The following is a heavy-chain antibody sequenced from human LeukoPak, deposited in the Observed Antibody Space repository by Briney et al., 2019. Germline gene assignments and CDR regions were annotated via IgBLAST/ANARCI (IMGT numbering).Heavy chain of an antibody. J-gene: IGHJ4*02. V-gene: IGHV2-5*01. CDR3: AHRATVAGTCFAY. CDR2: IYWNDDK. Sequence: TLSLTCTVSGGSISSYYWSWIRQPPGKALEWLALIYWNDDKRYSPSLKSRLTITKDTSKNQVVLTMTNMDPVDTATYYCAHRATVAGTCFAYWGQGTLVTVSS. D-gene: IGHD6-19*01. CDR1: GGSISSYYW.